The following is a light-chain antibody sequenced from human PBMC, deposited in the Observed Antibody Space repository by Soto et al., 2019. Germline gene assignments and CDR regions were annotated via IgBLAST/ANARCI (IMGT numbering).Light chain of an antibody. J-gene: IGLJ2*01. V-gene: IGLV2-14*01. CDR1: SSDVGGYNH. CDR2: EVS. Sequence: QSALTQPASVSGSPGQSITITCTGTSSDVGGYNHVSWYQQYPGKAPKLMIYEVSNRPSGVSNRFSGSKSGNTASLTISELKSEDEADYYCSAYTTSSTLVFGGRTKLTVL. CDR3: SAYTTSSTLV.